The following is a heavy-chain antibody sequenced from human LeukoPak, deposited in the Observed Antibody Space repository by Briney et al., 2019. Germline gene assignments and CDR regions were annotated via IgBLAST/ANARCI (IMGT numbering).Heavy chain of an antibody. J-gene: IGHJ4*02. Sequence: SETLSLTCAVYGGSFSAYYWSWIRQPPGKGLEWIGDINHSGITNYNPSLKSRVTISVDTSKNQFSLKVSSVTAADTAVYYCARRYPSVRGANLRPQEVRKYYFDYWGQGTLVTVSS. CDR3: ARRYPSVRGANLRPQEVRKYYFDY. V-gene: IGHV4-34*01. CDR1: GGSFSAYY. D-gene: IGHD3-10*01. CDR2: INHSGIT.